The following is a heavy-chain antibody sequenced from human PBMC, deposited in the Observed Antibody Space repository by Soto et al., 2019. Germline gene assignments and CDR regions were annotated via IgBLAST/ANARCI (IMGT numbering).Heavy chain of an antibody. CDR1: GDSVSRTSTA. CDR2: TNYRSNWYT. CDR3: ARGSNYSGWV. Sequence: QVQLQQSGPGLVQPSQTLSLTCAISGDSVSRTSTAWSRIRQSPSRGLEWLGRTNYRSNWYTDYAVSVKSRTTISPDTSKNQFSLQLNSVTPGDTAVYYCARGSNYSGWVWGQGTLVTVSS. V-gene: IGHV6-1*01. J-gene: IGHJ4*02. D-gene: IGHD6-19*01.